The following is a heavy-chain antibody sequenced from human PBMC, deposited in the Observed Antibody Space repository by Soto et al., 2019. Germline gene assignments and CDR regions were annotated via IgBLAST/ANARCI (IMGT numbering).Heavy chain of an antibody. V-gene: IGHV3-7*01. Sequence: VQLVESGGGLVQPGGSLRLSCAASGFTFSSYWMSWVRQAPGKGLEWVANIKQDGSEKYYVDSVKGRFTISRDNAKNSLYLQMNSLRAEDTAVYYCARVVAYSSSWYTRAYYYDYMDVWGKGTTVTVSS. CDR1: GFTFSSYW. D-gene: IGHD6-13*01. J-gene: IGHJ6*03. CDR3: ARVVAYSSSWYTRAYYYDYMDV. CDR2: IKQDGSEK.